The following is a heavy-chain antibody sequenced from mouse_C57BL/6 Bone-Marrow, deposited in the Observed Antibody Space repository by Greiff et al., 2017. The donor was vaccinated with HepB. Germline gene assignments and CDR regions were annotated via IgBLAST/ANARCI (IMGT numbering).Heavy chain of an antibody. V-gene: IGHV1-78*01. Sequence: QVHVKQSDAELVKPGASVKISCTVSGYTFTDHTIHWMKQRPEQGLEWIGYINPGDGSTKYNEKFKGKATLSADNSSSTAYMQLNSLTSEDSAVYFCARKVDYYGMDYWGQGTSVTVSA. CDR3: ARKVDYYGMDY. CDR1: GYTFTDHT. D-gene: IGHD1-1*01. J-gene: IGHJ4*01. CDR2: INPGDGST.